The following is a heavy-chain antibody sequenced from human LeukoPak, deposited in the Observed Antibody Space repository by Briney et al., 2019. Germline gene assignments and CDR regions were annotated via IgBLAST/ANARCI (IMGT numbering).Heavy chain of an antibody. J-gene: IGHJ5*02. D-gene: IGHD3-10*01. Sequence: SETLSLTCTVSGGSVSSYYWSWIRQPAGKGLEWIGRIYTSGSTSYNPSLKSRVTMSVDTSKNQFSLKLSSVTAADTAVYYCARDLPRSGSGPNWFDPWGQGTLVTVSS. V-gene: IGHV4-4*07. CDR1: GGSVSSYY. CDR2: IYTSGST. CDR3: ARDLPRSGSGPNWFDP.